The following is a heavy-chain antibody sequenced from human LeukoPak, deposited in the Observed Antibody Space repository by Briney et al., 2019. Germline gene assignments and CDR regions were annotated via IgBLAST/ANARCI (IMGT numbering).Heavy chain of an antibody. CDR1: GSISSYF. CDR2: IYTSGRT. Sequence: SETLSLTCTVSGSISSYFWSWIRQPPGKGLEGIGYIYTSGRTNNNPSLKSRVTISVDTSKNQFSLDLSSVTAADTAVYYCARQKCTSTSCLTKNAFDIWGQGTMVTVSS. V-gene: IGHV4-4*09. J-gene: IGHJ3*02. CDR3: ARQKCTSTSCLTKNAFDI. D-gene: IGHD2-2*01.